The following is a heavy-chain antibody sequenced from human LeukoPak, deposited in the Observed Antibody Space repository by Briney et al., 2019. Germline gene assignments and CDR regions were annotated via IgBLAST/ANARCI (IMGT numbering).Heavy chain of an antibody. Sequence: GSLRLSCAASGFTFDDSGMSWVRQAQGKGLQWVPGINWNGGSTGYVDSVKGRFTISRDNAKNSLYLQMNSLRAEDTALYYCARVEGYSSSWNLDYWGQGTLVTVSS. J-gene: IGHJ4*02. CDR1: GFTFDDSG. CDR2: INWNGGST. V-gene: IGHV3-20*04. CDR3: ARVEGYSSSWNLDY. D-gene: IGHD6-13*01.